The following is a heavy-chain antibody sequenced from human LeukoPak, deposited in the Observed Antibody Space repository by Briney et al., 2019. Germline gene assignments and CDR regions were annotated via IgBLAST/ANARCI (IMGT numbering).Heavy chain of an antibody. Sequence: SETLSLTCTVSGGSISSYYWSWIRQPPGKGLEWIAYIYYTGRTNYNPSLKSRVTISVDTSKNQFSLKLNSVTAADTAVYYCARRANNYGSGYFDYWGQGTLVTVSS. D-gene: IGHD3-10*01. V-gene: IGHV4-59*08. CDR3: ARRANNYGSGYFDY. CDR1: GGSISSYY. CDR2: IYYTGRT. J-gene: IGHJ4*02.